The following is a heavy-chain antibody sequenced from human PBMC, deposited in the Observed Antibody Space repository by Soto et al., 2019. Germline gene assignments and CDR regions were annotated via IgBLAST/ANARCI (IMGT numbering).Heavy chain of an antibody. J-gene: IGHJ3*01. V-gene: IGHV4-59*01. Sequence: PSETLSLTCNISGGSISTYYWTWVRQSPGKGLEWIGYISYLGTTNYNPSLKSRVTISVDMPKNQFSLKLASVTAADTAIYYCASEGAGRAPMKVWGPGTMVTVSS. CDR2: ISYLGTT. CDR1: GGSISTYY. D-gene: IGHD2-2*01. CDR3: ASEGAGRAPMKV.